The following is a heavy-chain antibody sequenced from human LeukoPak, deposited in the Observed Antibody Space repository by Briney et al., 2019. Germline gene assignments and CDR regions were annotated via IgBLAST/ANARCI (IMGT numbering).Heavy chain of an antibody. CDR2: IYPNSGAT. Sequence: ASVKVSCKASGYTFTGYYMHWGRQAPGQGLEWMVYIYPNSGATKYAQKFQGRVTMTRDTSISTAYMELSGLGSDDTAVYYCGTLLSNGPFDYWGQGSLVTVSS. CDR1: GYTFTGYY. V-gene: IGHV1-2*02. J-gene: IGHJ4*02. CDR3: GTLLSNGPFDY.